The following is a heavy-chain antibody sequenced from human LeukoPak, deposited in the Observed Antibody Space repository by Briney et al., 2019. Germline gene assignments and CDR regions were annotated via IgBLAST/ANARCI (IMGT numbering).Heavy chain of an antibody. D-gene: IGHD5-18*01. J-gene: IGHJ4*02. CDR3: ARRYSYGYFDC. CDR2: IKHDGADK. V-gene: IGHV3-7*01. Sequence: GGSLRLSCVASGFTFSSYWMSWVCQATGKGLEWVANIKHDGADKYFVDSVKGRFTISRDNVKNSLFLQMNSLRAEDTAMYYCARRYSYGYFDCWGQGTLVTVSS. CDR1: GFTFSSYW.